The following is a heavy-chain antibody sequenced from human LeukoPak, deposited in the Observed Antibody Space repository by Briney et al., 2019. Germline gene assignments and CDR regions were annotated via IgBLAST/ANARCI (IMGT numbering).Heavy chain of an antibody. CDR2: ISSSSSYI. V-gene: IGHV3-21*01. CDR1: GFTFSSYS. D-gene: IGHD6-19*01. J-gene: IGHJ4*02. CDR3: ARDPTTPYSSGWYLFDY. Sequence: GGSLRLSCAASGFTFSSYSMNWVRQAPGKGLEWVSSISSSSSYIYYADSVKGRFTTSRDNAKNSLYLQMNSLRAEDTAVYYCARDPTTPYSSGWYLFDYWGQGTLVTVSS.